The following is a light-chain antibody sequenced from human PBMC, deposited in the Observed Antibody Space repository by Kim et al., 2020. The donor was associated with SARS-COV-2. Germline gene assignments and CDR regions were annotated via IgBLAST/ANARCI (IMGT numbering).Light chain of an antibody. V-gene: IGLV6-57*03. CDR2: EDN. CDR3: QSYDSSNHWV. Sequence: TFTISCTRSMDSIARNFVQWYQQRPGSAPTTVIYEDNQSPSGVPDRFSGSIDSSSNSASLTISGLKTEDEADYYCQSYDSSNHWVFGGGTKLTVL. J-gene: IGLJ3*02. CDR1: MDSIARNF.